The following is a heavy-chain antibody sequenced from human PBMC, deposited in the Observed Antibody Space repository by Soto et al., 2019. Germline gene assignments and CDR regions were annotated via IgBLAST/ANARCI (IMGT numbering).Heavy chain of an antibody. CDR2: ISYDGSNK. CDR3: ARDQSRPRGKIEEDHYYYGMDV. V-gene: IGHV3-30-3*01. CDR1: GFTCSSYA. Sequence: GWSLRLSCAASGFTCSSYAMHWVRQAPGKGLEWVAVISYDGSNKYYADSVKGRFTISRDNSKNTLYLQMNSLRAEDTAVYYCARDQSRPRGKIEEDHYYYGMDVWGQGTTVTVYS. J-gene: IGHJ6*02. D-gene: IGHD2-21*01.